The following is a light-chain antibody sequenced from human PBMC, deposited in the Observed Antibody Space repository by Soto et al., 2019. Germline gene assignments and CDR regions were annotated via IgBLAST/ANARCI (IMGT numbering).Light chain of an antibody. V-gene: IGKV3-20*01. Sequence: DIVLTECPATLTAAPGKGATASCRASQSISSNLAWYHHKPGQAPRLLIFGASKRATGIPDRFSGSGSGRDFTLTISALEPEDFAVYYCQQYRSSPLISFGQGTRLEIK. CDR1: QSISSN. CDR3: QQYRSSPLIS. J-gene: IGKJ5*01. CDR2: GAS.